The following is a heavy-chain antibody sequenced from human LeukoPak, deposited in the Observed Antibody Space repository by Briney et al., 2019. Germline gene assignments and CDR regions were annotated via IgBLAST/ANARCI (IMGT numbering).Heavy chain of an antibody. D-gene: IGHD1-26*01. Sequence: SETLSLTCTVSGGSISSGDYYWSWIRQPPGKGLKWIGYIYYSGSTYYNPSLKSRVTISVDTSKNQFSLKLSSVTAADTAVYYCASRGYSGSEGVDYWGQGTLVTVSS. J-gene: IGHJ4*02. V-gene: IGHV4-30-4*08. CDR3: ASRGYSGSEGVDY. CDR1: GGSISSGDYY. CDR2: IYYSGST.